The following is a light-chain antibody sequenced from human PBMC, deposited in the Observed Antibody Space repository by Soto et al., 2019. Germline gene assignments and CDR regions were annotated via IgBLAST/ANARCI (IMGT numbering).Light chain of an antibody. CDR3: QKYDNLPLT. J-gene: IGKJ4*01. Sequence: DIQMSQSPSSLSAAVGDRVTITCQASRYITNSLHWFQQKPGKAPKLLIYDASILQAGVPSRFSGSGSGIDFTFTISSLQPEDIATYYCQKYDNLPLTFGGGTKVEIK. CDR1: RYITNS. V-gene: IGKV1-33*01. CDR2: DAS.